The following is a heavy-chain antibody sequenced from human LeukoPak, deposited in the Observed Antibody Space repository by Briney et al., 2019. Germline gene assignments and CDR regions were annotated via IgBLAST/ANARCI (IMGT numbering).Heavy chain of an antibody. CDR2: IRYDGSNK. J-gene: IGHJ4*02. Sequence: GGSLRLSCAASGFTFSSYGMHWVRQAPGKGLEWVAFIRYDGSNKYFADSVKGRFTISRDSSRNIMNLQTDSLRPEDTALYYCARAMVRGVIPYWGKGTLVTVSS. D-gene: IGHD3-10*01. CDR3: ARAMVRGVIPY. V-gene: IGHV3-30*02. CDR1: GFTFSSYG.